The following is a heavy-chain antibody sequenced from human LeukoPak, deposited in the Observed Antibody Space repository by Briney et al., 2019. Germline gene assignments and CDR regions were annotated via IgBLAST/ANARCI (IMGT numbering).Heavy chain of an antibody. J-gene: IGHJ6*03. CDR2: IYYSGST. D-gene: IGHD3-3*01. Sequence: SETLSLTCTVSGGSISSSSYYWGWIRQPPGKGLEWIGSIYYSGSTYYNPSLKSRVTISVDTSKNQFSLKLSSVTAADTAVYYCARVPTWSEDYYYYMDVWGKGTTVTVSS. CDR1: GGSISSSSYY. CDR3: ARVPTWSEDYYYYMDV. V-gene: IGHV4-39*07.